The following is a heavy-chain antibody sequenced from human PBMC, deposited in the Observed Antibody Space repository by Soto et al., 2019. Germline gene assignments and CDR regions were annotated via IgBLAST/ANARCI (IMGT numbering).Heavy chain of an antibody. CDR3: ARHKDAGSDRGGMDV. CDR1: GGSISNFY. J-gene: IGHJ6*02. CDR2: VHYSGNT. D-gene: IGHD6-25*01. V-gene: IGHV4-59*08. Sequence: QVQLQESGPGLVKPSETLSLTCTVSGGSISNFYWTWIRQPPGKGLEWIGNVHYSGNTNYNPSLKSRVTPSVDTAKNQLSLRPCSVTAADTAVYSCARHKDAGSDRGGMDVWGQGTTVTVSS.